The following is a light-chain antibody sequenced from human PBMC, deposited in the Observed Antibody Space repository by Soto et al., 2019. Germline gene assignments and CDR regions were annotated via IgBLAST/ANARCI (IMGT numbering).Light chain of an antibody. CDR1: QSISTH. Sequence: DIQMTQSPSSLSASVGERVTITCRASQSISTHLIWYQQKPGKAPKLLIYRASSLEIGVPSRFSGSGSETDFTLTISSLQPEDFATYFCQQTYSAHTFGGGTKVEMK. CDR3: QQTYSAHT. J-gene: IGKJ4*01. V-gene: IGKV1-39*01. CDR2: RAS.